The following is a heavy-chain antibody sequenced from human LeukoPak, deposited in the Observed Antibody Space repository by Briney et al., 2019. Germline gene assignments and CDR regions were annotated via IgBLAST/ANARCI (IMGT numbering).Heavy chain of an antibody. CDR3: AKGPLGAGLTRYYFDY. Sequence: PGGSLRLSCAASGFTFSSYAMSWVRQAPGKGLEWVSAISGRGDRTYYADSVKGRFTISRDNSKNTLYLQMNSLRAEDTAVYYCAKGPLGAGLTRYYFDYWGQGTLVTVSS. D-gene: IGHD1-26*01. J-gene: IGHJ4*02. CDR1: GFTFSSYA. CDR2: ISGRGDRT. V-gene: IGHV3-23*01.